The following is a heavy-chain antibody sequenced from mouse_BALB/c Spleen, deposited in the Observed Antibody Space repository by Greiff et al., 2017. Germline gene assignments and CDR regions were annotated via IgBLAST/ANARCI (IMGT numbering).Heavy chain of an antibody. CDR2: ISYSGST. J-gene: IGHJ3*01. D-gene: IGHD2-10*02. CDR3: ASPPYGNYPAWCAY. CDR1: GDSITSGY. V-gene: IGHV3-8*02. Sequence: DVMLVESGPSLVKPSQTLSLTCSVTGDSITSGYWNWIRKFPGNKLEYMGYISYSGSTYYNPSLKSRISITRDTSKNQYYLQLNSVTTEDTATYYCASPPYGNYPAWCAYWGQGTLVTVSA.